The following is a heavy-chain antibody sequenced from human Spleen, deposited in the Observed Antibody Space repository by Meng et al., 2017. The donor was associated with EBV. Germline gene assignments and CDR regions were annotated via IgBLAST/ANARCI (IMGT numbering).Heavy chain of an antibody. CDR1: GFTFSDYY. D-gene: IGHD1-14*01. V-gene: IGHV3-11*06. CDR3: AKDLSGRFDP. Sequence: QGQVVESGGGLVKPGGSLRLSCAASGFTFSDYYMSWIRQAPGKGLVWVSYINSDGSDSSYADSVKGRFTISRDNSKNTLYLQMNSLKIEDTAVYYCAKDLSGRFDPWGQGTLVTVSS. J-gene: IGHJ5*02. CDR2: INSDGSDS.